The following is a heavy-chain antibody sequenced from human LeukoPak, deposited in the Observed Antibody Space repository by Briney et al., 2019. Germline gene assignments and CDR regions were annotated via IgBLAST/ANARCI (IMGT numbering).Heavy chain of an antibody. CDR1: GYTFTGYY. J-gene: IGHJ4*02. Sequence: ASVKVSCKASGYTFTGYYMHWVRQAPGQGLEWMGWINPNSGGTNHAQKFQGRVTMTRDTSISTAYMELSRLRSDDTAVYYCARVTTLITMVRGAMDYWGQGTLVTVSS. V-gene: IGHV1-2*02. CDR2: INPNSGGT. D-gene: IGHD3-10*01. CDR3: ARVTTLITMVRGAMDY.